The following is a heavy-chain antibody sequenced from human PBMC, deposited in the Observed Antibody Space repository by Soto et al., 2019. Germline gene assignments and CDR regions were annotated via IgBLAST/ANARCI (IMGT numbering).Heavy chain of an antibody. V-gene: IGHV3-23*01. CDR2: ISGSGATT. CDR3: TKSSVHCSGGSCFDF. Sequence: EVQLLESGGGFIQSGGSLRLSCAASGFTFSSYAMSWVRQAPGKRLEWLSLISGSGATTYYADSVKGRFIVSRDKSKNTVYLQMDSLRADDTALYYCTKSSVHCSGGSCFDFWSQGTLVTVSS. CDR1: GFTFSSYA. J-gene: IGHJ5*01. D-gene: IGHD2-15*01.